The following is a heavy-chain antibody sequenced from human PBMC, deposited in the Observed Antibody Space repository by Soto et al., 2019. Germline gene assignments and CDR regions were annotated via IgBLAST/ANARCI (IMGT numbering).Heavy chain of an antibody. J-gene: IGHJ4*02. Sequence: ASVKVSCKASGYAFTSYDINWVRQATGQGLEWMGWSNPNSGNTGYAQKFQGRVTMTRNTSISTAYMELSSLRSEDTAVYYCAKALGWLRPSDPDNWGQEIRVTVSS. CDR2: SNPNSGNT. CDR1: GYAFTSYD. CDR3: AKALGWLRPSDPDN. D-gene: IGHD5-12*01. V-gene: IGHV1-8*01.